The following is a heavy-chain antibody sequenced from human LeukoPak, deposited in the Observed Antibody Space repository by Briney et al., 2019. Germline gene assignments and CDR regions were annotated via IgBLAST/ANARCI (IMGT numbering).Heavy chain of an antibody. CDR1: GYSFTSYW. D-gene: IGHD3-22*01. Sequence: GESLKISCKGSGYSFTSYWISWVRQMPGKGLEWMGRIDPSDSCTNYSPSFQGHVTISADKSISTAYLQWSSLKASDTAMYYCASPLDDSSGYPGWGQGTLVTVSS. V-gene: IGHV5-10-1*01. CDR2: IDPSDSCT. CDR3: ASPLDDSSGYPG. J-gene: IGHJ4*02.